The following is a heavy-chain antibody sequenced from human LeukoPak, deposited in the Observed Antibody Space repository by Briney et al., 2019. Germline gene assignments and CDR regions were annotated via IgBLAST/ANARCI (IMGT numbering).Heavy chain of an antibody. V-gene: IGHV3-13*01. CDR1: GFTFRSYD. J-gene: IGHJ2*01. Sequence: GGSLRLSCAASGFTFRSYDMHWVRQATGKGLEWVSGIGTAGEIYYPGSVKGRFTISRENAKNSLYLQMNSLRAGDTAVYYCARAAYSSTWYSRYVDLWGRGTLVTVSS. D-gene: IGHD6-13*01. CDR2: IGTAGEI. CDR3: ARAAYSSTWYSRYVDL.